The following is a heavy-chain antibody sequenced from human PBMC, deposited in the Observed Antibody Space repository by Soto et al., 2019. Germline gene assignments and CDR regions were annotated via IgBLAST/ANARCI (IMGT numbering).Heavy chain of an antibody. CDR2: INHSGST. J-gene: IGHJ5*02. D-gene: IGHD6-13*01. CDR3: ASGEGSPSHWFDP. CDR1: GGSFSGYY. V-gene: IGHV4-34*01. Sequence: QVQLQQWGAGLLKPSETLSLTCAVYGGSFSGYYWSWIRQPPGKGLEWIGEINHSGSTNYNPSLKSRVTISVDTSKNQFSLKLSSVTAADTAVYYCASGEGSPSHWFDPWGQGTLVTVSS.